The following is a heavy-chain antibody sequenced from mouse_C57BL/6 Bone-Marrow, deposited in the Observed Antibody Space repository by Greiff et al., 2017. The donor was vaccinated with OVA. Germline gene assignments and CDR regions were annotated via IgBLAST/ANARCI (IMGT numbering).Heavy chain of an antibody. CDR2: IYPGNSDT. CDR3: TRSPITTVVATKYWYFDV. CDR1: GYTFTSYW. J-gene: IGHJ1*03. V-gene: IGHV1-5*01. Sequence: VQLQQSGTVLARPGASVKMSCKTSGYTFTSYWMHWVKQRPGQGLEWIGAIYPGNSDTSYNQKFKGKAKLTAVTSASTAYMELSSLTNEDSAVYYCTRSPITTVVATKYWYFDVWGTGTTVTVSS. D-gene: IGHD1-1*01.